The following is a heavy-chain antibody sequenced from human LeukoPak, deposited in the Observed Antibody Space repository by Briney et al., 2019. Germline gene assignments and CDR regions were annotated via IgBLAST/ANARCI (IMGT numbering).Heavy chain of an antibody. V-gene: IGHV4-34*01. CDR1: GDSLIRYY. CDR3: ASVRHDTLEYYYYIDV. Sequence: SETLSLTCAVYGDSLIRYYWTWIRQPPGKGLEWLGEINPSGSPDYNPSLKSRATISLDTSKNQFSLRLASVTAADTALYYCASVRHDTLEYYYYIDVWATGTTVTVSS. J-gene: IGHJ6*03. CDR2: INPSGSP. D-gene: IGHD2/OR15-2a*01.